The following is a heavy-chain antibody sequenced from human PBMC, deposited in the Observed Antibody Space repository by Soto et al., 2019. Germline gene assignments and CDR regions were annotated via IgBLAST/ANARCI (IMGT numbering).Heavy chain of an antibody. J-gene: IGHJ4*02. CDR1: GYTFTSNG. Sequence: QVQLVQSGDEVKKPGASVKGSCKASGYTFTSNGISWMRQAPGQWLEWMGWISAYNGNTNYAQKLQGRVTMTTDTSTSTAYRELRRLRSDDTAVYYCARDLAYCGGDCYPIDYWGQGTLVTVSS. CDR3: ARDLAYCGGDCYPIDY. D-gene: IGHD2-21*02. CDR2: ISAYNGNT. V-gene: IGHV1-18*01.